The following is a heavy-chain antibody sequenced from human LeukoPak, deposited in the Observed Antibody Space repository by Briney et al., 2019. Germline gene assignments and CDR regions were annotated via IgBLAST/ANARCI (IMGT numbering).Heavy chain of an antibody. CDR1: GFTFSSYG. Sequence: GGSLRLSCAASGFTFSSYGIHWVRQAPGKGLEWVAVISYDGSNKFYADSAKGRFTISRDNSKNTLYLQMNSLRAEDTAVYYCAKDKLIAAAGTFDYWGQGTLVTVSS. J-gene: IGHJ4*02. D-gene: IGHD6-13*01. CDR2: ISYDGSNK. CDR3: AKDKLIAAAGTFDY. V-gene: IGHV3-30*18.